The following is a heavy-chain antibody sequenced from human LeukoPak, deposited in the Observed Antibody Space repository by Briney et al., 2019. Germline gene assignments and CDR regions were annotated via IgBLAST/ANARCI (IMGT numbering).Heavy chain of an antibody. CDR2: ISSSSSYI. CDR3: ARQTYSSGWYDY. V-gene: IGHV3-21*01. CDR1: GFTFSSYS. Sequence: PGGSLRLSCAASGFTFSSYSMNWVRQAPGKGLEWVSSISSSSSYIYYADSVKGRFTISRDNAKNSLYLQMNSLRAEDPAVYYCARQTYSSGWYDYWGQGTLVTVSS. J-gene: IGHJ4*02. D-gene: IGHD6-19*01.